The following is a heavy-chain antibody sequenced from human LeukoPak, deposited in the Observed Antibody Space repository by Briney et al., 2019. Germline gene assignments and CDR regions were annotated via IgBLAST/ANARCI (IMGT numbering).Heavy chain of an antibody. CDR1: DGSISSHY. CDR3: ARVGYDILTGPNYGMDV. J-gene: IGHJ6*02. Sequence: PSETLSLTCTVSDGSISSHYWSWIRQPPGKGLEWIGYMYYSGSTKYKPSLKSRVIISVDMSKNQFSLKLSSVTAADTAVYYCARVGYDILTGPNYGMDVWGQGTTVTVSS. V-gene: IGHV4-59*11. CDR2: MYYSGST. D-gene: IGHD3-9*01.